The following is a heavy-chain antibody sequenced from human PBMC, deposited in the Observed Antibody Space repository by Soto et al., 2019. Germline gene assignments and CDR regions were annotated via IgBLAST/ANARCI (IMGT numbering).Heavy chain of an antibody. Sequence: GGSLRLSCAASGFTFSSYGMHWVRQAPGKGLGWVAVISYDGSNKYYADSVKGRFPISIDNSKNTLYLQMNSLRAEDTAVYYCAKDLGGGNSDGLNYYYYGMDVWSQGTTVTVSS. V-gene: IGHV3-30*18. J-gene: IGHJ6*02. CDR3: AKDLGGGNSDGLNYYYYGMDV. CDR2: ISYDGSNK. CDR1: GFTFSSYG. D-gene: IGHD2-21*02.